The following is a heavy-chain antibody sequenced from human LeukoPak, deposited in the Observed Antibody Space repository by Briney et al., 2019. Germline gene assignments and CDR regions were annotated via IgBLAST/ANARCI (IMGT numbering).Heavy chain of an antibody. J-gene: IGHJ4*02. V-gene: IGHV1-18*01. CDR2: INAYNGNT. Sequence: ASVKVSCKASGYTFTSYGISWVRQAPGQGLEWMGWINAYNGNTNYAQKLQGRVTMTTDTSTSTAYMELRSLRSDDTAVYYCARDRRGYSYGPRVTFDYWGQGTLVTVSS. CDR1: GYTFTSYG. CDR3: ARDRRGYSYGPRVTFDY. D-gene: IGHD5-18*01.